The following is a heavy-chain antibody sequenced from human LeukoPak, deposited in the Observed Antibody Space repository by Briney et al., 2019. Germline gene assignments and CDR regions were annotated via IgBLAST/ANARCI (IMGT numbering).Heavy chain of an antibody. J-gene: IGHJ4*02. CDR3: ARHGYYYGLALYDY. Sequence: SETLSLTCTVSGGSISSYYWSWIRQPPGKGLEWIGYIYYSGSTNYNPSLKSRVTISVDTSKNQFSLKLSSVTATDTAVYYCARHGYYYGLALYDYWGQGTLVTVPS. V-gene: IGHV4-59*08. D-gene: IGHD3-10*01. CDR2: IYYSGST. CDR1: GGSISSYY.